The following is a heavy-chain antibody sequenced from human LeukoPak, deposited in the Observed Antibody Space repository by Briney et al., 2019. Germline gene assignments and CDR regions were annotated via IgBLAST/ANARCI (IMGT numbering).Heavy chain of an antibody. Sequence: PGGSLRLSCAASGSIFSSYAMSWVRQAPGKGLEWVSAISGSGGSTFYADSVKGRFTISRDNSKNTLYLQMNSLRAEDTAIYYCAKTLAGYYFDYWGQGTLVTVSS. CDR1: GSIFSSYA. D-gene: IGHD6-19*01. CDR3: AKTLAGYYFDY. J-gene: IGHJ4*02. CDR2: ISGSGGST. V-gene: IGHV3-23*01.